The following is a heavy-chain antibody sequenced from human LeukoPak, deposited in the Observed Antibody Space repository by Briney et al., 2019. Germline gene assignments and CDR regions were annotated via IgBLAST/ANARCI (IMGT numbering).Heavy chain of an antibody. CDR2: IIPIFGTT. Sequence: SVKVSCKASGGTFGNYVISWVRQAPGQGLEWVGGIIPIFGTTNYAQNFQGRVTITTDESTSTAYMELTSLTSEDTAVYYCAKVDIVVAPAGGPYYYYMDVWGKGTTVTVSS. CDR1: GGTFGNYV. D-gene: IGHD2-2*01. V-gene: IGHV1-69*05. CDR3: AKVDIVVAPAGGPYYYYMDV. J-gene: IGHJ6*03.